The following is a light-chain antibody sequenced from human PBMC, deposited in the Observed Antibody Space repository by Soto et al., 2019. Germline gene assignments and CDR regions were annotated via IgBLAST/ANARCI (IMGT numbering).Light chain of an antibody. Sequence: QLVLTQSTSASASLGASVKLTCTLSRGHSNYAIAWHQQQPEKGPRYLMKLNSDGSHSKGDGIPDRFSGSSSGAERYLTISSLQSEDEADYYCQTWGTGIVVFGGGTKLTVL. CDR3: QTWGTGIVV. CDR1: RGHSNYA. CDR2: LNSDGSH. V-gene: IGLV4-69*01. J-gene: IGLJ2*01.